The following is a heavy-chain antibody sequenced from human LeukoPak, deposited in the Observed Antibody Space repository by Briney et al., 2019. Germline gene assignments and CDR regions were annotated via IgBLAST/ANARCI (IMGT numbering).Heavy chain of an antibody. J-gene: IGHJ6*03. V-gene: IGHV1-2*02. Sequence: APVKVSCKASGYTFTGYYMHWVRQAPGQGREWMGWINPNSGGTNYAQKFQGRVTMTRDTSISTAYMELSRLRSDDTAVYYCARNNWNGYYYMDVWGKGTTVTVSS. CDR1: GYTFTGYY. CDR2: INPNSGGT. D-gene: IGHD1-20*01. CDR3: ARNNWNGYYYMDV.